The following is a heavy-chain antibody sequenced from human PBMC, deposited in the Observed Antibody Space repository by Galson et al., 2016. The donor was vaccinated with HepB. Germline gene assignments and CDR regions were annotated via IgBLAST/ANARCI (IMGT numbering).Heavy chain of an antibody. CDR2: ISSTSTTK. D-gene: IGHD3-22*01. V-gene: IGHV3-48*02. CDR3: ARDDRWYYYDSSGYYHGAFYM. Sequence: SLRLSCAGSGFTLSRHSMSWVRQAPGKGLEWISYISSTSTTKYYADSVKGRFTISRDNAKNSLYLKMNRLRDEDTAVYYCARDDRWYYYDSSGYYHGAFYMWGRGKMVAVSS. CDR1: GFTLSRHS. J-gene: IGHJ3*02.